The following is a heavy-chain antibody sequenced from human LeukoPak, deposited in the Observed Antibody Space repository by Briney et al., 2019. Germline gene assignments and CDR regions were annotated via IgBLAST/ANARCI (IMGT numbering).Heavy chain of an antibody. J-gene: IGHJ3*02. Sequence: ASVKVSCKASGYTFTDYNMHWVRQAPGQGLEWMGWVNPDSGGTHYAQKFQGRVTMTRDTSISTAYMELSRLGSDDTAVYYCATTLGYCRGGSCPDAFDIWGQGTMVTVSP. V-gene: IGHV1-2*02. D-gene: IGHD2-15*01. CDR1: GYTFTDYN. CDR3: ATTLGYCRGGSCPDAFDI. CDR2: VNPDSGGT.